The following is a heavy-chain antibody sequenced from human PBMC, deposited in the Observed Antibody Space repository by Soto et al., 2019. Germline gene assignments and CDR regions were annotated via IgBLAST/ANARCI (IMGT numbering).Heavy chain of an antibody. D-gene: IGHD3-10*02. J-gene: IGHJ5*01. V-gene: IGHV4-59*01. CDR2: IFYSGIT. Sequence: QVQLQESGPGLVKPSETLSLTCTVSGGSISSYYWGWIRQPPGKGLEWIGFIFYSGITSYNASLKSRVTIAIDTSEYQFSLKLNSVTAADTAVYYCASMIGDPVLSFDSWGQGTLVAVSS. CDR1: GGSISSYY. CDR3: ASMIGDPVLSFDS.